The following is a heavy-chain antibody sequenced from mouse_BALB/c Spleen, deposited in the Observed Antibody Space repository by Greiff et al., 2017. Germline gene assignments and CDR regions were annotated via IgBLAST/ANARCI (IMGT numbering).Heavy chain of an antibody. CDR1: GFTFSSFG. J-gene: IGHJ2*01. CDR3: ARSYYGSLYYFDY. V-gene: IGHV5-17*02. Sequence: EVQGVESGGGLVQPGGSRKLSCAASGFTFSSFGMHWVRQAPEKGLEWVAYISSGSSTIYYADTVKGRFTISRDNPKNTLFLQMTSLRSEDTAMYYCARSYYGSLYYFDYWGQGTTLTVSS. CDR2: ISSGSSTI. D-gene: IGHD1-1*01.